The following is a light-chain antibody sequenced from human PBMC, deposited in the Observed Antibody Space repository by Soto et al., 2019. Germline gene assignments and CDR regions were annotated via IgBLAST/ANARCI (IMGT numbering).Light chain of an antibody. CDR2: EGS. J-gene: IGLJ1*01. Sequence: LTQPASVSGSPGQSITISCTGTSSDVGSYNLVSWYQQHPGKAPTLMICEGSKRRSGVSNRFSGSKSGNTASLTISGFQAEFEADYYRSSYAGSSTYVFGTGTLVTVL. CDR1: SSDVGSYNL. CDR3: SSYAGSSTYV. V-gene: IGLV2-23*01.